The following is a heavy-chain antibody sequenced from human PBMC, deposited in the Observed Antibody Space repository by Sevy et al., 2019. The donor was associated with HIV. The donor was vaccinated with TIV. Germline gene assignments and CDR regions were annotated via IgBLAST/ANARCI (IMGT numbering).Heavy chain of an antibody. CDR3: ITYPRITTTGTGGFDP. V-gene: IGHV3-15*01. J-gene: IGHJ5*02. Sequence: GGSLRLSCAASGFTFSDAWMGWVRQAAGKGLECVGRIKSKRDGGTVEHAAPVKGRFTISRDDSKDTLYLQMNSLKTEDTAVYFCITYPRITTTGTGGFDPWGQGTLVTVSS. CDR1: GFTFSDAW. CDR2: IKSKRDGGTV. D-gene: IGHD6-13*01.